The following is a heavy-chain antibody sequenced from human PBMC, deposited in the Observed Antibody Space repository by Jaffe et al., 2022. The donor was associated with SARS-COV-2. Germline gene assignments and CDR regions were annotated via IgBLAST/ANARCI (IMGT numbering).Heavy chain of an antibody. D-gene: IGHD5-12*01. CDR3: ARVRLVATRWSCYMDV. Sequence: EVQLVESGGGLVKPGGSLRLSCAASGFTFSSYSMNWVRQAPGKGLEWVSSISSSSSYIYYADSVKGRFTISRDNAKNSLYLQMNSLRAEDTAVYYCARVRLVATRWSCYMDVWGKGTTVTVSS. J-gene: IGHJ6*03. CDR1: GFTFSSYS. CDR2: ISSSSSYI. V-gene: IGHV3-21*01.